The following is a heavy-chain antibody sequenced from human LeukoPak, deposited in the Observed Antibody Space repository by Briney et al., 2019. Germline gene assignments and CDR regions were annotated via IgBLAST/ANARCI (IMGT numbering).Heavy chain of an antibody. J-gene: IGHJ4*02. V-gene: IGHV3-30*02. D-gene: IGHD3-3*01. CDR3: AKGRLRFLEWLFVY. CDR2: IRYDGSNK. Sequence: PGGSLRLSCAASGFTSSSYGMHWVRQAPGKGLEWVAFIRYDGSNKYYADSVKGRFTISRDNSKNTLYLQMNSLRAEDTAVYYCAKGRLRFLEWLFVYWGQGTLVTVSS. CDR1: GFTSSSYG.